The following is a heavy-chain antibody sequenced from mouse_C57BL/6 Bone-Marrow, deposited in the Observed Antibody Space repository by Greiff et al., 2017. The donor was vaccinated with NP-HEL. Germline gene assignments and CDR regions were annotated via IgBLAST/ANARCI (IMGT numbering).Heavy chain of an antibody. D-gene: IGHD2-4*01. Sequence: EVKVVESGGGLVQPGGSLKLSCAASGFTFSDYYMYWVRQTPEKRLEWVAYISNGGGSTYYPDTVKGRFTISRDNAKNTLYLQMSRLKSEDTAMYYCASDYDYDSFAYWGQGTLVTVSA. CDR3: ASDYDYDSFAY. J-gene: IGHJ3*01. CDR1: GFTFSDYY. CDR2: ISNGGGST. V-gene: IGHV5-12*01.